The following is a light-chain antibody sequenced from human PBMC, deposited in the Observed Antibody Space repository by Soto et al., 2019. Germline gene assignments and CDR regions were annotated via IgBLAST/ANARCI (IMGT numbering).Light chain of an antibody. CDR2: AAS. J-gene: IGKJ1*01. V-gene: IGKV1-39*01. CDR3: QQGYSTPS. Sequence: DMQMTQSPSSLSASVGDRVTITCRASQSISSYLNWYQQKPGKAPKLMIYAASSLQRGDPSRFSGTGSGTDFPLTISSLQPEDFATYYCQQGYSTPSFGQGTKVDIK. CDR1: QSISSY.